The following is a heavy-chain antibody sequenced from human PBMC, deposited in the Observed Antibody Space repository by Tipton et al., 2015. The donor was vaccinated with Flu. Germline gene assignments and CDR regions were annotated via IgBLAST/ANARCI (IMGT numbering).Heavy chain of an antibody. CDR3: ARDTFRYCSGASCLSDYYYYGMDV. J-gene: IGHJ6*02. CDR1: GGSISGYY. CDR2: IYSSART. V-gene: IGHV4-59*01. D-gene: IGHD2-15*01. Sequence: TLSLTCTVSGGSISGYYWSWIRQPPGKGLEWIGYIYSSARTNYNSSLESRVTISVDTSKNQFSLNLSSVTAADTAVYYCARDTFRYCSGASCLSDYYYYGMDVWGQGTTVTVSS.